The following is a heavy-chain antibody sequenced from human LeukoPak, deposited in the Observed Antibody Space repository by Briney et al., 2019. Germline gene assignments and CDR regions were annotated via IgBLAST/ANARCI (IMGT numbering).Heavy chain of an antibody. D-gene: IGHD6-13*01. CDR2: VYSSGST. CDR3: ARGEGGIAAAGTDF. CDR1: GGSISNYY. V-gene: IGHV4-59*01. J-gene: IGHJ4*02. Sequence: SETLSLTCIVSGGSISNYYWSWVRQPPGKGLEWIGYVYSSGSTNYNPSLKSRVTISVDTSKNQFSLRLSSVAAADTAVYYCARGEGGIAAAGTDFWGQGTLVTVSS.